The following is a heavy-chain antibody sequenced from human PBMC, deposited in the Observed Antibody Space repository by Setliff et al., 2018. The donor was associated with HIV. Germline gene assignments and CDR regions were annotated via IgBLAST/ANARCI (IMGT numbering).Heavy chain of an antibody. CDR3: ARLSTTSRDFDS. Sequence: KPSETLSLTCTASYDTISTADYYWSWIRQPPGKGLEGIGFVSYTGTTRYSPSLKSRITISIDTSKNQFSLQLSSVTAADTAVYYCARLSTTSRDFDSWGQGTLVTVSS. V-gene: IGHV4-30-4*01. CDR1: YDTISTADYY. D-gene: IGHD3-10*01. J-gene: IGHJ4*02. CDR2: VSYTGTT.